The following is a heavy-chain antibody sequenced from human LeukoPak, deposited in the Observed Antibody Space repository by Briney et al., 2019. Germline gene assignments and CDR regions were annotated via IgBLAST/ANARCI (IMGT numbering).Heavy chain of an antibody. CDR1: GGSISSYY. CDR2: IYYSGST. Sequence: SETLSLTCTVSGGSISSYYWSWIRQPPGKGLEWIGYIYYSGSTNYNPSLKSRVTISVDTSKNQFSLKLSSVTAADTAVYYCASSRAIAATGTRYYYYGMDVWGQGTTVTVSS. V-gene: IGHV4-59*01. CDR3: ASSRAIAATGTRYYYYGMDV. D-gene: IGHD6-13*01. J-gene: IGHJ6*02.